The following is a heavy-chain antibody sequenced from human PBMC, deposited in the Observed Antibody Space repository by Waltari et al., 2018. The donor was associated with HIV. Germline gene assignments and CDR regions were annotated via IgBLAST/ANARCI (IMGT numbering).Heavy chain of an antibody. J-gene: IGHJ6*01. CDR3: ARDSAPGLAVDDDDGEFFYYGLDV. D-gene: IGHD6-19*01. Sequence: QVHLEQWGTGLLRPSETLSLTCAVYGGSFSGYYWSWIRQSPGRGLEWIGEVNHVGRTTYSPSLKGRVTVSVDTSKNQFSLTRRSVTAADTAVYYCARDSAPGLAVDDDDGEFFYYGLDVWGQGTTVTVSS. CDR1: GGSFSGYY. CDR2: VNHVGRT. V-gene: IGHV4-34*01.